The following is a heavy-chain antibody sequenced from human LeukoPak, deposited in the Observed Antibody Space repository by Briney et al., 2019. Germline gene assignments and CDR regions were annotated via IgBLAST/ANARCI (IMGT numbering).Heavy chain of an antibody. CDR1: GGSISSYY. CDR3: ARVVAAAGNNWFDP. V-gene: IGHV4-59*12. J-gene: IGHJ5*02. D-gene: IGHD6-13*01. Sequence: PSETLSLTCTVSGGSISSYYWSWIRQTPGKGLEWIAYIHDSGSTYNNPSLKTRLSISIDTSKNQFSLKLNSVTAADTAVYYCARVVAAAGNNWFDPWGQGTLVTVSS. CDR2: IHDSGST.